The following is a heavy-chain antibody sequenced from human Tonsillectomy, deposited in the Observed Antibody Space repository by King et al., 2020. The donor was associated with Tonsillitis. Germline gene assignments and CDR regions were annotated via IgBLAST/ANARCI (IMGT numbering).Heavy chain of an antibody. CDR3: ARNVDYGGMYYFDY. CDR1: GFSFSDYW. V-gene: IGHV3-74*01. CDR2: TNNDGSNT. J-gene: IGHJ4*01. Sequence: VQLVESGGGVFQPGGSLRLSCAASGFSFSDYWMHWVRQAPGKGLLWVSRTNNDGSNTEYADSVKGRFTISRDNAKKTLYLQMNSLRAEETAVYYCARNVDYGGMYYFDYWGHGTPVTVSS. D-gene: IGHD4-23*01.